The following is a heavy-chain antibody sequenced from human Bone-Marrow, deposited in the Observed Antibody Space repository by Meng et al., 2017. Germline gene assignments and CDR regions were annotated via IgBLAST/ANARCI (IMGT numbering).Heavy chain of an antibody. D-gene: IGHD1-26*01. J-gene: IGHJ3*02. V-gene: IGHV4-39*07. Sequence: ESLKISCTVSGGSISSSSYYWGWIRQPPGKGLEWIGSIYYSGSTYYNPSLKSRVTISVDTSKNQFSLKLSSVTAADTAVYYCARDSGGSYGAFDIWGQGTMVTVSS. CDR3: ARDSGGSYGAFDI. CDR2: IYYSGST. CDR1: GGSISSSSYY.